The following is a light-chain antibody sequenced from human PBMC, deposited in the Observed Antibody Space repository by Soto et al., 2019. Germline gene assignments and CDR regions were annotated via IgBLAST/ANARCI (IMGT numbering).Light chain of an antibody. CDR3: QQYNNWPPIT. CDR1: QSVSSN. CDR2: GAS. V-gene: IGKV3D-15*01. Sequence: EIVVTQSPATLSVSPGERATLSCRASQSVSSNLAWYPQKPGQAPRLLIDGASTRATGIPARFSGRGSGTEFTLPISSLQSEDFAVYYCQQYNNWPPITFGQGTRLEIK. J-gene: IGKJ5*01.